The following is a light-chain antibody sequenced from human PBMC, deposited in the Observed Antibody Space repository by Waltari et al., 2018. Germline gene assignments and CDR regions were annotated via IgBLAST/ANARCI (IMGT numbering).Light chain of an antibody. CDR1: QSVSSN. CDR2: GAS. J-gene: IGKJ1*01. V-gene: IGKV3-15*01. CDR3: QQYNNWPRT. Sequence: EIEMTQSPATLSVSPGDRATLSCRASQSVSSNLAWYQQKPGQAPRLLIYGASTRATGIPARFSGSGSGTEFTLTISSLQSEDVAVYYCQQYNNWPRTFGQGTKVEVK.